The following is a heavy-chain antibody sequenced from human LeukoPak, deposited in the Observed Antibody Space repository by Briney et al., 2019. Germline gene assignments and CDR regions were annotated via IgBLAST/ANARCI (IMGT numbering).Heavy chain of an antibody. CDR2: IIPIFGTA. CDR1: GGTFSSYA. V-gene: IGHV1-69*05. CDR3: ARTDIVATTGSYFDY. J-gene: IGHJ4*02. D-gene: IGHD5-12*01. Sequence: ASVKVSCKASGGTFSSYAISWVRQAPGQGLEWMGRIIPIFGTANYAQKFQGGVTITTDESTSTAYMELSSLRSEDTAVYYCARTDIVATTGSYFDYWGQGTLVTVSS.